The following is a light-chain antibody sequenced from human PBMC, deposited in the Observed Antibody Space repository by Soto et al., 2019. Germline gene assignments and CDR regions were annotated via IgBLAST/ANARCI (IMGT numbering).Light chain of an antibody. CDR3: QQSFSTPRT. Sequence: DIQMTQSPSSVSASVGDRVTITCRASQSISSYLNWYQQKPGKAPNLLIYAASSLQSGVPSRFSGSGSRTDFTLTISSLQPEDFATYYCQQSFSTPRTFGQGTKVDIK. CDR1: QSISSY. J-gene: IGKJ1*01. CDR2: AAS. V-gene: IGKV1-39*01.